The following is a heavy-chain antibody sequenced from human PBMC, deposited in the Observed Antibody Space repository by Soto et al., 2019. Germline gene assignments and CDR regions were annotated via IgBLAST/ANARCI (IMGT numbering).Heavy chain of an antibody. CDR3: AKRTPRTVLYAY. CDR2: IYHIGST. V-gene: IGHV4-4*02. D-gene: IGHD2-2*01. J-gene: IGHJ4*02. CDR1: GGSISSSNW. Sequence: PSETLSLTCAVSGGSISSSNWWSWVRQPPGKGLEWIGEIYHIGSTSYNPSLKSRVTISVDKSKNQFSLKLSSVTAADTAVYYCAKRTPRTVLYAYWGQGTLGTVS.